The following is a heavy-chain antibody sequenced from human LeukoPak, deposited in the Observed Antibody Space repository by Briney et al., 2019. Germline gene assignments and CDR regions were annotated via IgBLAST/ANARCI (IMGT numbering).Heavy chain of an antibody. J-gene: IGHJ4*02. V-gene: IGHV3-43D*03. D-gene: IGHD3-10*01. CDR3: TKAHYYYGSGSQYYFDY. Sequence: GGTLRLSCAASGFTFSSYGMNWVRQAPGKGLEWVSLISLDGIITYYADSVKGRFTISRDNSKNSLYLQMNRLRTEDTALYFCTKAHYYYGSGSQYYFDYWGQGTLVTVSS. CDR2: ISLDGIIT. CDR1: GFTFSSYG.